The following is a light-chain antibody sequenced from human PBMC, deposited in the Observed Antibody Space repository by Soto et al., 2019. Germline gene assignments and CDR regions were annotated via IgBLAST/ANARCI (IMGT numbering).Light chain of an antibody. V-gene: IGKV1D-12*01. Sequence: DIQMTQSPSSLSASVGDRVTITCRASQGISRWLGWYQQKPGKGPKLLIYEASTLQRGVPSRFSGSGSGTDFTLTINSLQPEDFATYFCQQVNSFPLTFGGGTKVQIK. CDR2: EAS. J-gene: IGKJ4*01. CDR3: QQVNSFPLT. CDR1: QGISRW.